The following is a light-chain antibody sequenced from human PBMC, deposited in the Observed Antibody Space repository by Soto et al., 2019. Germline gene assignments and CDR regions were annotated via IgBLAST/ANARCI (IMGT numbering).Light chain of an antibody. J-gene: IGKJ1*01. CDR3: QQYNSYPWT. Sequence: DIQMTQSPSTLSASVGDRVTITCRASQSISSWLAWYQQKPGKAPKLLIYDASNLESGVPSRFSGSESGTEFTLTISSLHPDDFATYYCQQYNSYPWTFGQGTKVEIK. CDR2: DAS. CDR1: QSISSW. V-gene: IGKV1-5*01.